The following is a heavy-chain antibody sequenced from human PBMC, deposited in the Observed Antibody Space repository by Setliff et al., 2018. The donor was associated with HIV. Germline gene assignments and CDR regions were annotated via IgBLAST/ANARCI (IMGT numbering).Heavy chain of an antibody. D-gene: IGHD6-6*01. CDR2: IIPIFGTT. J-gene: IGHJ4*02. V-gene: IGHV1-69*13. CDR3: ARDPTGGAARFDY. Sequence: SVKVSCKASGGTFSSYPISWVRQAPGQGLEWMGGIIPIFGTTNYAQKFQGRVTITADESTSTAYMELIGLKSEDTAVYYCARDPTGGAARFDYWGQGTLVTVSS. CDR1: GGTFSSYP.